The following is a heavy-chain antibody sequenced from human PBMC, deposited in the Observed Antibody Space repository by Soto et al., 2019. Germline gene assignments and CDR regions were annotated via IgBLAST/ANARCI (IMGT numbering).Heavy chain of an antibody. CDR3: ARGRPKPVSRLPLFDC. CDR2: IWADETIK. Sequence: GGSLRLSCAASAFTFSDYGMHWVRQAPGKGLEWVAVIWADETIKYYADSVRGRFTISRDNSRNTLYLQMSSLRAEDTAIYYCARGRPKPVSRLPLFDCWGQGTLVTVSS. V-gene: IGHV3-33*01. CDR1: AFTFSDYG. J-gene: IGHJ4*02. D-gene: IGHD6-25*01.